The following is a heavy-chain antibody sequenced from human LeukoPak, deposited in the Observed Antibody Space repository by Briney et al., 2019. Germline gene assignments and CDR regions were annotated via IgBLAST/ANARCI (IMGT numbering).Heavy chain of an antibody. D-gene: IGHD1-26*01. J-gene: IGHJ3*02. CDR1: GGSISNYY. V-gene: IGHV4-59*12. CDR2: LYNSGST. Sequence: SETLSLTCTVSGGSISNYYWIRMRQPPGKGLEWIGSLYNSGSTNYNPSLKSRLTISLDMSKDQASLQLSSLTAADTAVYYCARGVTSPLDAFDIWGQGTTVTVSS. CDR3: ARGVTSPLDAFDI.